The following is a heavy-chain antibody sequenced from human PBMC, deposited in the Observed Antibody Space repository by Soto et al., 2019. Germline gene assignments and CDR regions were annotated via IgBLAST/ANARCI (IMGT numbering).Heavy chain of an antibody. CDR3: TTFTVVTANDN. CDR2: IKSESDGGTT. Sequence: EVQLVESGGGLVKPGESLRLSCAASGFSLSNVWMNWVRQAPGKGLEWVGRIKSESDGGTTEYGAPVRGRFTISRDDSSNTMYLQMYSLRTDDTAVYYCTTFTVVTANDNWGQGVLVTVSS. D-gene: IGHD2-21*02. CDR1: GFSLSNVW. J-gene: IGHJ4*01. V-gene: IGHV3-15*07.